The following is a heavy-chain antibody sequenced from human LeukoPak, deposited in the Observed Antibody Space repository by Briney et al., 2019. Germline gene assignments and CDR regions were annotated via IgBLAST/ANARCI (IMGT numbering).Heavy chain of an antibody. V-gene: IGHV3-33*01. CDR2: IWFDGSKT. Sequence: TGGSLRLSCAGTGFTFRNYGMHWVRQAPGKGLEWVALIWFDGSKTYYADSVKGRFTISRDNSKNTLFLQMNSLRVEDTAVYYCARDGGNLAAAGTPGRRLYWYFDLWGRGTLVTVSS. CDR1: GFTFRNYG. D-gene: IGHD6-13*01. J-gene: IGHJ2*01. CDR3: ARDGGNLAAAGTPGRRLYWYFDL.